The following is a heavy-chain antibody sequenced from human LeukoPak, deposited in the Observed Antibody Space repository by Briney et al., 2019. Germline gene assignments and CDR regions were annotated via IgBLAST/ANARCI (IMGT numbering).Heavy chain of an antibody. Sequence: GGSLRLSCAASGFTFSDYAMSWVRQAPEKGLEWVSAISGSGGSTYYADSVKGRFTISRDNSKNTLYLQMNSLRAEDTAVYYCAKRIAAAGTYYGMDVWGQGTEVTVSS. CDR3: AKRIAAAGTYYGMDV. D-gene: IGHD6-13*01. V-gene: IGHV3-23*01. CDR1: GFTFSDYA. J-gene: IGHJ6*02. CDR2: ISGSGGST.